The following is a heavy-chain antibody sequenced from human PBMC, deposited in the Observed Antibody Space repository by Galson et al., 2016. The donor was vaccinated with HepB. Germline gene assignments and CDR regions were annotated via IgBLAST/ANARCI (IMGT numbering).Heavy chain of an antibody. Sequence: SVKVSCKAPGYTFTSYGINWVRQAPGQGLEWMGWISAYNGNTNYAQKLQGRVTMTTDTSTSTAYMELRSLRSDDTAVYYCARDSATMIGNMDVWGQGTTVTDSS. J-gene: IGHJ6*02. D-gene: IGHD3-22*01. CDR1: GYTFTSYG. V-gene: IGHV1-18*04. CDR3: ARDSATMIGNMDV. CDR2: ISAYNGNT.